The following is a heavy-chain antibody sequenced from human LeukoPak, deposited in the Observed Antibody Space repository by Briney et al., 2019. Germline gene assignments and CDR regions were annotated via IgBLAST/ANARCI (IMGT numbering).Heavy chain of an antibody. Sequence: GGSLRLSCAASGFTFSSYAMSWVRQAPGKGLEWVSAISGSGGSTYYADSVNGRFTISRHNSKNTLYLHMNSLRAEDTAVYYCAKPRYYDSSGYYTRPYYFDYWGQGTLVTVSS. CDR1: GFTFSSYA. J-gene: IGHJ4*02. V-gene: IGHV3-23*01. CDR2: ISGSGGST. D-gene: IGHD3-22*01. CDR3: AKPRYYDSSGYYTRPYYFDY.